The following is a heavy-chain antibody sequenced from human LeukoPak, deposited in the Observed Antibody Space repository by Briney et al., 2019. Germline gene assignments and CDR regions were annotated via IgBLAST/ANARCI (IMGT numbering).Heavy chain of an antibody. V-gene: IGHV3-21*01. D-gene: IGHD6-6*01. J-gene: IGHJ2*01. CDR3: ARGHWQLEV. CDR1: GFTFSRNG. Sequence: PWGSLRLSCAASGFTFSRNGMAWVRQAPGKGLEWVSSISVSGTYIYYSDSVKGRFTISRDNSKNSLYLQMNNLRAEDTAIYYCARGHWQLEVWGRGTLVTVSS. CDR2: ISVSGTYI.